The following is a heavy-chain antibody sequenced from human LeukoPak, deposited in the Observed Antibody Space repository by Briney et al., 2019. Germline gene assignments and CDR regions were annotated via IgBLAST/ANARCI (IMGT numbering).Heavy chain of an antibody. Sequence: GASVKVSCKASGYTFTSYGISWVRQAPGQGLEWMGWISAYNGNTNYAQKLQGRVTMTTDTSTSTAYMELRSLRSDDTAVYYCARDTRTSGSYPTLYFDYWGQGTLVTVSS. CDR3: ARDTRTSGSYPTLYFDY. CDR2: ISAYNGNT. CDR1: GYTFTSYG. V-gene: IGHV1-18*01. J-gene: IGHJ4*02. D-gene: IGHD1-26*01.